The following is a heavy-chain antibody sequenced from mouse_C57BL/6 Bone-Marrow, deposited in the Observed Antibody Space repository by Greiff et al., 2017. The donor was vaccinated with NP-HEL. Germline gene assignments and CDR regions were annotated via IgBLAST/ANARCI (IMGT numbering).Heavy chain of an antibody. CDR2: IYPGGGYT. CDR3: ARAFITTVVGGYYFDY. D-gene: IGHD1-1*01. V-gene: IGHV1-63*01. Sequence: QVQLQQSGAELVRPGTSVKMSCKASGYTFTNYWIGWAKQRPGHGLEWIGDIYPGGGYTNYNEKFKGKATLTADKSSSTAYMQFSSLTSEDSAIYYCARAFITTVVGGYYFDYWGQGTTLTVSS. CDR1: GYTFTNYW. J-gene: IGHJ2*01.